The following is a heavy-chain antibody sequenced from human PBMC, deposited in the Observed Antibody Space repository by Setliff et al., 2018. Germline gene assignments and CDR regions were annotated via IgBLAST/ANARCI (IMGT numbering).Heavy chain of an antibody. CDR2: IKQDGSEK. J-gene: IGHJ3*02. D-gene: IGHD3-10*01. CDR3: ARRFFYYGSGNGEDAFDI. Sequence: LRLSCAASGFTFSSYWMSWVRQAPGKGLEWVANIKQDGSEKYYVDSVKGRFTISRDNAKNSLYLQMNSLRAEDTAVYYCARRFFYYGSGNGEDAFDIWGQGTMVTVSS. V-gene: IGHV3-7*01. CDR1: GFTFSSYW.